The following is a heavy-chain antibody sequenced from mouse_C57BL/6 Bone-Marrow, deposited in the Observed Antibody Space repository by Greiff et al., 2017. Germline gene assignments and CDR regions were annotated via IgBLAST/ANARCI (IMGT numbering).Heavy chain of an antibody. CDR1: GFTFSSYG. Sequence: EVQGVESGGDLVKPGGSLKLSCAASGFTFSSYGMSWVRQTPDKRLEWVATISSGGSYTYYPDSVKGRFTISRDNAKNTRYLQMSSLKSEDTAMYYCARHDYYGSSPYFDYWGQGTTLTVSS. CDR2: ISSGGSYT. J-gene: IGHJ2*01. CDR3: ARHDYYGSSPYFDY. D-gene: IGHD1-1*01. V-gene: IGHV5-6*01.